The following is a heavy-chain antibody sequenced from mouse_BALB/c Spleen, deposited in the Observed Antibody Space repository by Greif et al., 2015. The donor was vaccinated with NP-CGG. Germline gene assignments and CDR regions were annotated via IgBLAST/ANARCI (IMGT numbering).Heavy chain of an antibody. CDR3: AILPLLRGYFDV. CDR2: ISNGGGST. CDR1: GFTFSSYT. J-gene: IGHJ1*01. D-gene: IGHD1-1*01. Sequence: EVQLVESGGGLVQPGGSLKLSCAASGFTFSSYTMSWVRQTPEKRLEWVAYISNGGGSTYYPDTVKGRFTISRDNAKNTLYLQMSSLKSEDTAMYYCAILPLLRGYFDVWGAGTTVTVSS. V-gene: IGHV5-12-2*01.